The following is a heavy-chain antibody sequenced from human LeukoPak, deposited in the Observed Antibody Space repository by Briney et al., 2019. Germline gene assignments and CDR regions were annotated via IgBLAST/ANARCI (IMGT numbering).Heavy chain of an antibody. CDR2: ISGSGGST. V-gene: IGHV3-23*01. J-gene: IGHJ4*02. Sequence: PGGSLRLSCAASGFTFSSYAMSWVRQAPGKGLEWDSAISGSGGSTYYADSVKGRFTISRDNSKNTLYLQVNSLRAEDTAVYYCAKSPRITMVRGKGYFDYWGQGTLVTVSS. CDR1: GFTFSSYA. D-gene: IGHD3-10*01. CDR3: AKSPRITMVRGKGYFDY.